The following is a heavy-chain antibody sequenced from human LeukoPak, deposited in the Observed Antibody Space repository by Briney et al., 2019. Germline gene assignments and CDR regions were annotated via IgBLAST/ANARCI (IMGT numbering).Heavy chain of an antibody. D-gene: IGHD6-13*01. CDR2: TRNKANSYTT. V-gene: IGHV3-72*01. Sequence: GGSLRLSCVASGFTFSDHYMDWVRQAPGKGLEWVGRTRNKANSYTTEYAASVKGRFTISRDDSKNSLYLQMNSLKTEDTAVYYCARAIPSSSRKYIDYWGQGTLVTVSS. CDR1: GFTFSDHY. J-gene: IGHJ4*02. CDR3: ARAIPSSSRKYIDY.